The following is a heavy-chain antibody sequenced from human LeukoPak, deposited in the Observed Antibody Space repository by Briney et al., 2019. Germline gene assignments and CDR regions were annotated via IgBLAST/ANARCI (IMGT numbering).Heavy chain of an antibody. CDR1: GGSISSGGYY. D-gene: IGHD3-10*01. CDR3: ARELDRITMDTLDAFDI. CDR2: IYYSGST. V-gene: IGHV4-31*03. Sequence: SETLSLTCTVSGGSISSGGYYWSWIRQHPGKGLEWIGYIYYSGSTYYNPSLKSRVTISVDTSKNQFSLRLSSVTAADTAVYYCARELDRITMDTLDAFDIWGQGTMVAVPS. J-gene: IGHJ3*02.